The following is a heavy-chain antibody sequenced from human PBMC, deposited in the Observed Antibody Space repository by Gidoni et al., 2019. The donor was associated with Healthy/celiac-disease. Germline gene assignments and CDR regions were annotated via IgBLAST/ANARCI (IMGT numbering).Heavy chain of an antibody. J-gene: IGHJ4*02. Sequence: QVQLLESGGGVVQPGRSLSLSCAASGFTFSSYAMPWVRQAPGKGLEGVAVISYDGSNKYYADSVKGRFTISRDNSKNTLYLQMNSLRAEDTAVYYCARERVQWLVLGYWGQGTLVTVSS. V-gene: IGHV3-30-3*01. D-gene: IGHD6-19*01. CDR2: ISYDGSNK. CDR1: GFTFSSYA. CDR3: ARERVQWLVLGY.